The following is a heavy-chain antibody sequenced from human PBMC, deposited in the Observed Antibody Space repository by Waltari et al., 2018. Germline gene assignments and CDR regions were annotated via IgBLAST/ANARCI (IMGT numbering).Heavy chain of an antibody. Sequence: QVQLVQSGAEVKKPGSSVKVSCKASGGTFSRYAIRWVRQAPGQGLEWMGGITPMFGTSNYAQKFQGRVTITADESTSTVYMELRSLRSEDTAIYYCARGFSYDVTGYYYYYWGQGTLVTVSS. CDR2: ITPMFGTS. V-gene: IGHV1-69*01. CDR3: ARGFSYDVTGYYYYY. J-gene: IGHJ4*02. D-gene: IGHD3-22*01. CDR1: GGTFSRYA.